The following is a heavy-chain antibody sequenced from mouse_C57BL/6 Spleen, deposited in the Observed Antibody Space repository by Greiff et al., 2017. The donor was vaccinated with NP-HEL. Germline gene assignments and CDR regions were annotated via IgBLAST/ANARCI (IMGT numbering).Heavy chain of an antibody. D-gene: IGHD2-10*01. V-gene: IGHV5-17*01. CDR1: GFTFSDYG. Sequence: EVKLMESGGGLVQPGGSLKLSCAASGFTFSDYGMHWVRQAPEKGLEWVAYISSGSSTIYYADTVKGRFTISRDNAKNTLFLQMTSLRSEDTAMYYCARNSLLWVAMDYWGQGTSVTVSS. CDR2: ISSGSSTI. J-gene: IGHJ4*01. CDR3: ARNSLLWVAMDY.